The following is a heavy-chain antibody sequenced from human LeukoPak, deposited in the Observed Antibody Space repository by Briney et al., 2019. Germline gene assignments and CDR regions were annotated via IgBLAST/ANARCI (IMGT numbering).Heavy chain of an antibody. J-gene: IGHJ4*02. CDR3: AKANWVSNADAVW. CDR2: IRGGRET. V-gene: IGHV3-23*01. Sequence: GGSLRLSCAASGFSFSNYAMSWVRQAPARGPECVSSIRGGRETFYADSVKGRFTLSRDDSRNTVYLQLNNLRVEDTAIYYCAKANWVSNADAVWWGQGTQVTVSS. CDR1: GFSFSNYA. D-gene: IGHD1-1*01.